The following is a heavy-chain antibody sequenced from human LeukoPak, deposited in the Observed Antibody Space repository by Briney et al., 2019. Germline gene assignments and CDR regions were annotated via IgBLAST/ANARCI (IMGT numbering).Heavy chain of an antibody. J-gene: IGHJ4*02. D-gene: IGHD3-22*01. CDR2: IYSGGST. V-gene: IGHV3-66*01. CDR1: GFTVSSNY. CDR3: ASTGDYYDSSGYYYY. Sequence: GGSLRLSCAASGFTVSSNYMSWVRQAPGKGLEWVSVIYSGGSTYYADSVKGRFTISRDNSKNTPYLQMNSLRAEDTAVYYCASTGDYYDSSGYYYYWGQGTLVTVSS.